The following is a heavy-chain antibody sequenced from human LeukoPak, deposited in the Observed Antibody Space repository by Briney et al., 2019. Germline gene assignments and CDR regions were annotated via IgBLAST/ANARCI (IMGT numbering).Heavy chain of an antibody. CDR2: IKQDGSEK. Sequence: GGSLRLSCAASGFTFSSYWMSWVRQAPGKGLEWVANIKQDGSEKYYVDSVKGRFTISRDDSKNTVYLQMNSLRAEDTAVYYCSRVASGNYFDYWGQGTLVTVSS. CDR1: GFTFSSYW. CDR3: SRVASGNYFDY. D-gene: IGHD2-21*01. J-gene: IGHJ4*02. V-gene: IGHV3-7*03.